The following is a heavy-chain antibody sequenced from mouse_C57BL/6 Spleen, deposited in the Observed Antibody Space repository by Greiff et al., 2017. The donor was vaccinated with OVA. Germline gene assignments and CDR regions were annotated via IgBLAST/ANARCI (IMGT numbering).Heavy chain of an antibody. V-gene: IGHV1-82*01. J-gene: IGHJ1*03. CDR2: IYPGDGDT. D-gene: IGHD1-1*01. CDR3: ARGGYYGSSYVEWYFDV. CDR1: GYAFSSSW. Sequence: QVQLQQSGPELVKPGASVKISCKASGYAFSSSWMNWVKQRPGKGLEWIGRIYPGDGDTNYNGKFKGKATLTADKSSSTAYMQLSSLTSEDSAVYFGARGGYYGSSYVEWYFDVWGTGTTVTVSS.